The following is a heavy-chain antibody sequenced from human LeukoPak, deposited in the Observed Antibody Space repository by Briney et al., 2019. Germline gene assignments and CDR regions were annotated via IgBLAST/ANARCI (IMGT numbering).Heavy chain of an antibody. D-gene: IGHD2-21*02. Sequence: TGGSLRLSCAASGFTFSNYWMSWVRQAPGKGLEWVSVIYSGGSTYYADSVKGRFTISRDNSKNTLYLQMNSLRAEDTAVYYCARGPSDFYFDYWGQGTLVTVSS. CDR2: IYSGGST. CDR3: ARGPSDFYFDY. J-gene: IGHJ4*02. V-gene: IGHV3-66*01. CDR1: GFTFSNYW.